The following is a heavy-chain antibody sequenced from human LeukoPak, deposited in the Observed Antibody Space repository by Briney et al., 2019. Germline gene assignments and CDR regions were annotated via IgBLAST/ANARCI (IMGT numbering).Heavy chain of an antibody. CDR2: INHSGST. Sequence: SETLSLTCAVYGGSFSGYYWSGIRQPPGKGLEWIGEINHSGSTNYNPSLKSRVTISVDTSKNQFSLKLSSVTAADTAVYYCASGYYDSSGYNDYWGQGTLVTVSS. CDR1: GGSFSGYY. J-gene: IGHJ4*02. D-gene: IGHD3-22*01. CDR3: ASGYYDSSGYNDY. V-gene: IGHV4-34*01.